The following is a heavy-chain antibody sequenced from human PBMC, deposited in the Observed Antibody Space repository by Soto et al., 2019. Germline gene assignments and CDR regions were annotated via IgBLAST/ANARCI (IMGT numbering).Heavy chain of an antibody. CDR3: ARDSLRSGYFLN. V-gene: IGHV3-33*01. CDR1: GFTFSSYG. J-gene: IGHJ4*02. CDR2: IWYDGSNK. Sequence: QVQLVESGGGVVQPGRSLRLSCAASGFTFSSYGMHWVRQAPGKGLEWVAVIWYDGSNKYYADSVKGRFTISRDNSKNTLYLQMNSLRAEDTAVYYCARDSLRSGYFLNWGQGTLVTVSS. D-gene: IGHD3-3*01.